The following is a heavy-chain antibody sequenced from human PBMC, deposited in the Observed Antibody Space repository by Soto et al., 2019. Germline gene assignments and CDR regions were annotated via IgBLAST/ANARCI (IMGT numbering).Heavy chain of an antibody. Sequence: EVQLLESGGGLVQPGGSLRLSCAASGFTFSNFAMSWVRQAPGKGLEWVSAVSRSGEGTNYADSVKGRFAISRDNSKNTLYLQMDNLKVEDTAVYFCASDLNCDTTPCFWGERFDSGGQGTLVTVSS. D-gene: IGHD3-16*01. V-gene: IGHV3-23*01. CDR3: ASDLNCDTTPCFWGERFDS. CDR1: GFTFSNFA. CDR2: VSRSGEGT. J-gene: IGHJ5*01.